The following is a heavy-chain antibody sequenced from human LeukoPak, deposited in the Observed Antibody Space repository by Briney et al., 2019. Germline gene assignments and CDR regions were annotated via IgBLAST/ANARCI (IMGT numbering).Heavy chain of an antibody. V-gene: IGHV4-59*12. Sequence: RPSETLSLTCTVSGGSISSYYWSWIRQPPGKGLEWIGYIYYSGSTNYNPSLKSRVTISVDTSKNQFSLKLSSVTAADTAVYYCARGHEEALRLLWFGELPDAFDIWGQGTMVTVSS. D-gene: IGHD3-10*01. CDR3: ARGHEEALRLLWFGELPDAFDI. CDR1: GGSISSYY. J-gene: IGHJ3*02. CDR2: IYYSGST.